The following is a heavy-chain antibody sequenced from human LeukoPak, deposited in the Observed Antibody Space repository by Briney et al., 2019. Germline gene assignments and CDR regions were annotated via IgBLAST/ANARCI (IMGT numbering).Heavy chain of an antibody. J-gene: IGHJ4*02. V-gene: IGHV1-3*04. Sequence: ASVKVSCTASGYTFTSYAMHWVRQAPGQRLEWMGWINTGNGNTKYSQKFQGRVTITRDTSASTAYMELSSLRSEDTAVYYCARLPPYCSGGSCYGYFDYWGQGTPVTVSS. D-gene: IGHD2-15*01. CDR3: ARLPPYCSGGSCYGYFDY. CDR2: INTGNGNT. CDR1: GYTFTSYA.